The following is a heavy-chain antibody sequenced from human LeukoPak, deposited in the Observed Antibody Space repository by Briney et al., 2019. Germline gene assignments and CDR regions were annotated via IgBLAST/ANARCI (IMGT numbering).Heavy chain of an antibody. J-gene: IGHJ5*02. CDR2: ISGSSSYI. CDR1: GFTFSSYS. V-gene: IGHV3-21*01. Sequence: GGSLRLSCAASGFTFSSYSMNWVRQAPGKGLEWVSSISGSSSYIYYADSVKGRFTISRDNAKNSLYLQMNSLRAEDTAVYYCARDDYGDYGWFDPWGQGTLVTVSS. CDR3: ARDDYGDYGWFDP. D-gene: IGHD4-17*01.